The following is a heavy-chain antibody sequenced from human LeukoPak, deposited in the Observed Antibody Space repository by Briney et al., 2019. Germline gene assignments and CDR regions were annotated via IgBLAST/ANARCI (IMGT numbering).Heavy chain of an antibody. V-gene: IGHV3-7*01. Sequence: PGGSLRLSCAASGFTFSRYWMSWVRQAPGKGLEWVANIKQDRSEKYYVDSVKGRFTISRDNAKNSLYLHMNSLRAEDTAVYYCARASATYYFDSSEPIVAFDIWGQGTMVTVSS. CDR3: ARASATYYFDSSEPIVAFDI. D-gene: IGHD3-22*01. CDR1: GFTFSRYW. CDR2: IKQDRSEK. J-gene: IGHJ3*02.